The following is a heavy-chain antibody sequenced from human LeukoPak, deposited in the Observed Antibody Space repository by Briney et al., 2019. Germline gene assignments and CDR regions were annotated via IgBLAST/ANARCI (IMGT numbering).Heavy chain of an antibody. Sequence: ASVKVSCKASGYTFTSYGISWVRQAPGQGLEWMGWISAYDGNTNYAQKLQGRVTMTTDTSTSTAYMELRSLRSDDTAVYYCARVADPYSGSYFDYWGQGTLVTVSS. V-gene: IGHV1-18*01. CDR2: ISAYDGNT. CDR1: GYTFTSYG. J-gene: IGHJ4*02. D-gene: IGHD1-26*01. CDR3: ARVADPYSGSYFDY.